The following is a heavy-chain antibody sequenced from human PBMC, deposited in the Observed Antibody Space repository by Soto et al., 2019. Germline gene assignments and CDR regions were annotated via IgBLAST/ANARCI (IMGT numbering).Heavy chain of an antibody. J-gene: IGHJ6*04. D-gene: IGHD2-8*02. CDR3: ARGDLGGVVL. V-gene: IGHV3-74*01. CDR2: IQGDGSRT. Sequence: EVQLLESEGGLVQRGGSMILSCAASGVTLNYYWMHWVRQAPGQGLVWVAHIQGDGSRTTNPDSVKGRFTIYRDNAKSTMYLQMNSLRAEDTAVYYCARGDLGGVVLGGKGTTVTVSS. CDR1: GVTLNYYW.